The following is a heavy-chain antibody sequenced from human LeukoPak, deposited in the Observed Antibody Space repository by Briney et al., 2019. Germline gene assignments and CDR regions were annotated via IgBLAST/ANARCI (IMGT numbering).Heavy chain of an antibody. CDR1: GYTFISYG. J-gene: IGHJ5*02. D-gene: IGHD3-16*01. CDR3: ARVTLRANWFDP. V-gene: IGHV1-18*01. Sequence: ASVKVSCKASGYTFISYGISWVRQAPGQGLEWMGWISAYNGNTNYAQKLQGRVTMTTDTSTSTAYMELRSLRSDDTAVYYCARVTLRANWFDPWGQGTLVTVSS. CDR2: ISAYNGNT.